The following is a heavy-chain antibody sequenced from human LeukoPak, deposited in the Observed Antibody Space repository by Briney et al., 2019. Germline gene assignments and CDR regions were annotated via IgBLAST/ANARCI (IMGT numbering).Heavy chain of an antibody. CDR1: EFTFSGYW. Sequence: GGSLRLSCVASEFTFSGYWMSWVRQTPRKGLEWVANIKEDGSQKYYVDSVKGRFTISRDNSKNTLYLKMNSLRAEDTAVYYCAKEGSNGDFDYWGQGTLVTVSS. CDR3: AKEGSNGDFDY. J-gene: IGHJ4*02. D-gene: IGHD1-26*01. V-gene: IGHV3-7*01. CDR2: IKEDGSQK.